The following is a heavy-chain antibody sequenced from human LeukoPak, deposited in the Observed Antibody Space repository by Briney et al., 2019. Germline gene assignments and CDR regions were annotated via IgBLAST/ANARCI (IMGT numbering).Heavy chain of an antibody. CDR2: INDGGST. CDR3: ARGDYYGSGSRYFDY. V-gene: IGHV4-34*01. J-gene: IGHJ4*02. Sequence: SETLSLTCAVYGGSFTKHQWSWIRQPPGKGLEWIGAINDGGSTIYNPSLKSRVTISVDTSKNQFSLKLSSVTAADTAVYYCARGDYYGSGSRYFDYWGQGTLVTVSS. CDR1: GGSFTKHQ. D-gene: IGHD3-10*01.